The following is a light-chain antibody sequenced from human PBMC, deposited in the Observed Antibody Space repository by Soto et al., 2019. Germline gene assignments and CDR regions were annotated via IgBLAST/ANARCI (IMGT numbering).Light chain of an antibody. CDR2: GNS. V-gene: IGLV1-40*01. Sequence: QPVLTQPPSVSGAPGQRVTISCTGSSSNIGAGYDVHWYQQLPGTAPKLLIYGNSNRPSGVPDRFSGSKSGTSASLAITGLQAEDEADYYWQSYDSSLSVVVFGGGTKVTVL. J-gene: IGLJ2*01. CDR3: QSYDSSLSVVV. CDR1: SSNIGAGYD.